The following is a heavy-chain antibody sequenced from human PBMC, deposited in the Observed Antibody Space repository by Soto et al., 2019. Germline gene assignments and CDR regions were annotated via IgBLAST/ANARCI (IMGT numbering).Heavy chain of an antibody. CDR2: IYYSGST. CDR3: ARDNPLRWRQGGAFDI. J-gene: IGHJ3*02. V-gene: IGHV4-31*02. Sequence: SETLSLTCTVSGGSISSGGYYWSWIRQHPGKGLEWIGYIYYSGSTYYNPSLKSRVTISVDTSKNQFSLKLSSVTAADTAVYYCARDNPLRWRQGGAFDIWGQGTMVTV. D-gene: IGHD4-17*01. CDR1: GGSISSGGYY.